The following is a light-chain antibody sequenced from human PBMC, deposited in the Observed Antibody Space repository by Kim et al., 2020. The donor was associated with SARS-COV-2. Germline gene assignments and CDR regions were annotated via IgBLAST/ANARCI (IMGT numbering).Light chain of an antibody. CDR1: QTIIGIY. V-gene: IGKV3-20*01. CDR3: QQYGASPIT. J-gene: IGKJ4*01. CDR2: HTS. Sequence: PGERAALACRASQTIIGIYLAWYQKKPGQPTRRLIYHTSDRHTGIPDRFSGGGSGTDFTLTISRREPEEFAVYYCQQYGASPITFGGGTKLEI.